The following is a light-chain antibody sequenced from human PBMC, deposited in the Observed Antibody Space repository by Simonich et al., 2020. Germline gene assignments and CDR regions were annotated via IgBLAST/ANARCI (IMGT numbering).Light chain of an antibody. CDR1: SGSIASNY. Sequence: NFMLTQPHSVSESPGKTVTISCTRSSGSIASNYVQWYQQRPGSAPTTVIYEDNQSPSGVPDRFSGSIDSSSNSASLPISGLKTEDEADYYCQSYDSSGWVFGGGTKLTVL. CDR3: QSYDSSGWV. CDR2: EDN. V-gene: IGLV6-57*03. J-gene: IGLJ3*02.